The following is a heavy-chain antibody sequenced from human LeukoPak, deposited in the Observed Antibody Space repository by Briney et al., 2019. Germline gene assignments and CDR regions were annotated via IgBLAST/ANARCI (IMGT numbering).Heavy chain of an antibody. V-gene: IGHV3-30*01. Sequence: GGSLRLSCAASGFTFSSYAMHWVRQAPGKGLEWVAVISYDGSNKYYADSAKGRFTISRDNSKNTLYLQMNSLRAEDTAVYYCARVSGPYDSSGLLFDYWGQGTLVTVSS. J-gene: IGHJ4*02. D-gene: IGHD3-22*01. CDR1: GFTFSSYA. CDR3: ARVSGPYDSSGLLFDY. CDR2: ISYDGSNK.